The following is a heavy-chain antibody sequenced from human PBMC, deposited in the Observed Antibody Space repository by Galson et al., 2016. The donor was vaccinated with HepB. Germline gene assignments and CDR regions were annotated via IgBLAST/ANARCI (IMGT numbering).Heavy chain of an antibody. CDR3: ARSRETVTTPYFDY. J-gene: IGHJ4*02. D-gene: IGHD4-17*01. Sequence: CAASGFTFSSFSMHWVRQAPGRGLESVSVISSNGGTTHYADSVKGRFTISRDNAKKSLFLQMNSLRDEDTAVYYCARSRETVTTPYFDYWGQGILVTVSS. CDR1: GFTFSSFS. V-gene: IGHV3-64*04. CDR2: ISSNGGTT.